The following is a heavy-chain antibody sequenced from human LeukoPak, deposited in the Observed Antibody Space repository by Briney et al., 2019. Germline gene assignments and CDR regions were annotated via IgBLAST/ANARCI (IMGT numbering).Heavy chain of an antibody. V-gene: IGHV4-61*01. D-gene: IGHD1-26*01. CDR2: IYYSGST. J-gene: IGHJ3*02. CDR1: DYSISSGYY. CDR3: ASSGSSSAFDI. Sequence: PSETLSLTCTVSDYSISSGYYWSWIRQPPGKGLEWIGYIYYSGSTNYNPSLKSRVTISVDTSKNQFSLKPSSVTAADTAVYYCASSGSSSAFDIWGQGTMVTVSS.